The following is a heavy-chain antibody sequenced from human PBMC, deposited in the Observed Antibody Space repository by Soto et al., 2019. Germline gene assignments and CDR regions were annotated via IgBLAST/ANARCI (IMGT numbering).Heavy chain of an antibody. J-gene: IGHJ4*02. Sequence: GGSLRLSCAASGFTFSSYAMSWVRQAPGKGLEWVSAISGSGGSTYYADSVKGRFTISRDNSKNTLYLQMNSLRAEDTAVYYCASRISGDIVATIMVLFDYWGQGTLVTVSS. V-gene: IGHV3-23*01. CDR2: ISGSGGST. CDR1: GFTFSSYA. CDR3: ASRISGDIVATIMVLFDY. D-gene: IGHD5-12*01.